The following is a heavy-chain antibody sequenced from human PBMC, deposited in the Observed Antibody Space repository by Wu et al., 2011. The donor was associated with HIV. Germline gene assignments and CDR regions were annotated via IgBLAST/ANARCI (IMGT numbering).Heavy chain of an antibody. V-gene: IGHV1-2*02. CDR3: VRDNTIIVVVPSTEYGMDV. Sequence: QVQLVQSGAEVKKLGASVKVSCKASGYTFTDYYLHWVRQAPGQGLDWVGWINPNSGGTNYAQKFQGRVTMTRDTSISTAYMELSRLRSDDTAVYYCVRDNTIIVVVPSTEYGMDVWGQGTTVTVSS. D-gene: IGHD3-22*01. J-gene: IGHJ6*02. CDR1: GYTFTDYY. CDR2: INPNSGGT.